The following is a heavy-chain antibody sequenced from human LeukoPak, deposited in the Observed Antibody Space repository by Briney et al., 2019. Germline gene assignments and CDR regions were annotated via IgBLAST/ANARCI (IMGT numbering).Heavy chain of an antibody. CDR3: ARGEVVTASLPDYFYYYMDV. CDR2: ISGRGGKT. D-gene: IGHD2-21*02. V-gene: IGHV3-23*01. CDR1: GFTFNKYG. J-gene: IGHJ6*03. Sequence: PGGSLRLSCAASGFTFNKYGMSWVRQAPGKGLEWVSGISGRGGKTDYADSVKGRFTISRDNSKNTLYLQMNSLRAEDTAVYYCARGEVVTASLPDYFYYYMDVWGKGTTVTISS.